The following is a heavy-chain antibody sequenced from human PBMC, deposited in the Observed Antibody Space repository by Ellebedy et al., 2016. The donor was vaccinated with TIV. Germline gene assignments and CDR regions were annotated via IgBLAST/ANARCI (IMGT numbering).Heavy chain of an antibody. CDR3: AREGGDYDPLDP. CDR2: ISSSGGST. Sequence: PGGSLRLSCAAVGFTFSGYEMTWVRQAPGKGREWVSYISSSGGSTIYAESVKGRFTISRDNANNSLYLQMNSLRAEDSAVYYCAREGGDYDPLDPWGQGTLVTVSS. V-gene: IGHV3-48*03. CDR1: GFTFSGYE. J-gene: IGHJ5*02. D-gene: IGHD4-17*01.